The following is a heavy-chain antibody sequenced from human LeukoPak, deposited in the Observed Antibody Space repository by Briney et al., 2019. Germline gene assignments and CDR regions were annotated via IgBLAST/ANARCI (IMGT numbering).Heavy chain of an antibody. J-gene: IGHJ4*02. CDR2: FDPEDGET. CDR3: ACYYGSGSIR. V-gene: IGHV1-24*01. D-gene: IGHD3-10*01. CDR1: GYTLTELS. Sequence: ASVKVSCKVSGYTLTELSMHWVRQAPGKGLEWMGGFDPEDGETIYAQKFQGRVTITADESTSTAYMELSSLRSEDTAVYYCACYYGSGSIRWGQGTLVTVSS.